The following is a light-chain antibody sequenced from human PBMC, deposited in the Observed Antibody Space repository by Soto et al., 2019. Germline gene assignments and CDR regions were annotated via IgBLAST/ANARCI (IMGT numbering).Light chain of an antibody. J-gene: IGKJ5*01. CDR2: AAS. CDR3: HQSYDIQT. V-gene: IGKV1-39*01. CDR1: QNINSY. Sequence: DIQMTQSPSSVSASVGDRVTITCRARQNINSYLNWYQQKPGKAPKLLIYAASSLQSAVPSSLSGSGSGKDFNITLSSLQTEDFATYYCHQSYDIQTFGKGTRLEIK.